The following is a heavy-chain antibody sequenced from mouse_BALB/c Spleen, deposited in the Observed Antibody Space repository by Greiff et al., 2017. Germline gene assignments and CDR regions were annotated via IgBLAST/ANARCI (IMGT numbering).Heavy chain of an antibody. CDR2: ISYDGSN. V-gene: IGHV3-6*02. Sequence: EVKLMESGPGLVKPSQSLSLTCSVTGYSITSGYYWNWIRQFPGNKLEWMGYISYDGSNNYNPSLKNRISITRDTSKNQFFLKLNSVTTEDTATYYCARVDGYSLYYFDYWGQGTTLTVSS. J-gene: IGHJ2*01. CDR3: ARVDGYSLYYFDY. D-gene: IGHD2-3*01. CDR1: GYSITSGYY.